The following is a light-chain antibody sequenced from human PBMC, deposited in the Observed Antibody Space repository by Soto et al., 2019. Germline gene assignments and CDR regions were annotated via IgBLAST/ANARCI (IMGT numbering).Light chain of an antibody. CDR1: QSLLHYNGHNY. CDR3: MQALQTPLT. V-gene: IGKV2-28*01. CDR2: WGS. J-gene: IGKJ3*01. Sequence: DIVITQSPLSLPVSPGEPASISCSSSQSLLHYNGHNYLDWYLQKPGQSPQLLIYWGSNRASGVPDRFSGSGSGTDFTLKISRVEAEDVGVYYCMQALQTPLTFGPGTKVDIK.